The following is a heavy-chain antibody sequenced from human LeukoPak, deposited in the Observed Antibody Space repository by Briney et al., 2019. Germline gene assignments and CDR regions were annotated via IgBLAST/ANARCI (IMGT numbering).Heavy chain of an antibody. J-gene: IGHJ4*02. CDR3: ARSYNWNDVFDY. CDR1: GFTFSSYA. D-gene: IGHD1-1*01. Sequence: PGRSLRLSCAASGFTFSSYAMHWVRQAPGKGLEWVAVISYDGSDKYYADSVKGRFTISRDNSKNTLYLQMNSLRAEDTVVYYCARSYNWNDVFDYWGQGTLVTVSS. CDR2: ISYDGSDK. V-gene: IGHV3-30-3*01.